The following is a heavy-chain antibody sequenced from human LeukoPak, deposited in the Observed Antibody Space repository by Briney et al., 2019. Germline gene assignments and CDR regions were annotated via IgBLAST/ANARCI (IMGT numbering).Heavy chain of an antibody. CDR1: GYSFTAYW. V-gene: IGHV5-51*01. CDR3: ARGLGRWLKSSVFDY. Sequence: GESLKISCRGSGYSFTAYWIGWVRQMPGKGLEWMGIIYPGDSDTKYSPSFQGQVTISADKSISTAYLQWSSLKASDTAMYYCARGLGRWLKSSVFDYWGQGTLVTVSS. J-gene: IGHJ4*02. CDR2: IYPGDSDT. D-gene: IGHD5-24*01.